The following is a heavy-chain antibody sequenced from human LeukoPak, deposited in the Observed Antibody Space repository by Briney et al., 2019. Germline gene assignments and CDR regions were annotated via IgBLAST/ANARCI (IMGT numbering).Heavy chain of an antibody. CDR1: GGSISSGDYY. J-gene: IGHJ4*02. V-gene: IGHV4-30-4*01. CDR3: ARGGNTMIVVDY. Sequence: SQTLSLTCTVSGGSISSGDYYWSWIRQPPGKGLEWIGYIYYSGSTYYNPSLKSRVTISVDTSKNQFSLKLSSVTAADTAVYYCARGGNTMIVVDYWGQGTLVTVSS. CDR2: IYYSGST. D-gene: IGHD3-22*01.